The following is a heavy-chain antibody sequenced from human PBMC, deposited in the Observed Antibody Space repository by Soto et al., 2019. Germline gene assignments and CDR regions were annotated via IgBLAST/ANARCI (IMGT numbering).Heavy chain of an antibody. CDR3: ARGHYDFWSGYYYYGMDV. V-gene: IGHV1-3*01. J-gene: IGHJ6*02. Sequence: ASVKVSCKASGYTFTTLAMLWVRRAPGQRLEWMGWINAGNGNTKYSQKFQGRVTITRDTSASTAYMELSSLRSEDTAVYYCARGHYDFWSGYYYYGMDVWGQGTTVTVSS. D-gene: IGHD3-3*01. CDR1: GYTFTTLA. CDR2: INAGNGNT.